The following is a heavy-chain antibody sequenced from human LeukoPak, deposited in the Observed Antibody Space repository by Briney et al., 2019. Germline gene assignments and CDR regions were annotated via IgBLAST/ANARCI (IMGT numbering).Heavy chain of an antibody. J-gene: IGHJ3*02. CDR3: ARGIGYSSSNYDSAFEI. Sequence: SETLSLTCAVYGGSFSGYYWSWIRQPPEKGLEWIGEINHSGSTNYNPPLKSRVTISVDTSRNQFSLKVSSVTAADTAVYYCARGIGYSSSNYDSAFEIWGQGTMVTVSS. CDR2: INHSGST. V-gene: IGHV4-34*01. D-gene: IGHD6-13*01. CDR1: GGSFSGYY.